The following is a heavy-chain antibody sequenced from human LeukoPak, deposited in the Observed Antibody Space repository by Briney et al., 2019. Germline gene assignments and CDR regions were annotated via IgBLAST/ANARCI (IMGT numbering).Heavy chain of an antibody. CDR1: GFPVSSNY. CDR2: IYSGGTS. V-gene: IGHV3-53*01. J-gene: IGHJ4*02. Sequence: GSLRLSCAASGFPVSSNYMSWVRQAPGKGLEWVSIIYSGGTSYYADSVKGRLTISRDNSKNTLYLQMNSLRAEDTAVYYCARWGGVTNFDYWGQGTLVTVSS. D-gene: IGHD2-21*02. CDR3: ARWGGVTNFDY.